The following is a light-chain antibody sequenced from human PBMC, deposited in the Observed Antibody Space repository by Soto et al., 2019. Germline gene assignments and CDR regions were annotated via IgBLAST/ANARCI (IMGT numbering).Light chain of an antibody. CDR1: QSVNVL. CDR3: QQYNNWPIT. Sequence: EVVLTQSPATLSVSPGEGATLSCRASQSVNVLLAWYQQKPGQAPRLLIYRASTRATGVPARFSGSGSETEFTLTISALQSEDFAVYYCQQYNNWPITVGQGTRLEIK. V-gene: IGKV3-15*01. J-gene: IGKJ5*01. CDR2: RAS.